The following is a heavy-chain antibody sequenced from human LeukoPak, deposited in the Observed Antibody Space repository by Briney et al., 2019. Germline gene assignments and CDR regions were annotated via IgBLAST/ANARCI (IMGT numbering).Heavy chain of an antibody. CDR2: IYHTATS. J-gene: IGHJ4*02. V-gene: IGHV4-59*08. D-gene: IGHD3-22*01. CDR1: GGSVSSYY. Sequence: SETLSLTCTVSGGSVSSYYWGWIRQFPGKGLDFIGFIYHTATSNYNPSLKSRVSMSIDMSKNALYLNLSSVTAADTAIYYCARHSSGFYSPFFDYWGRGALVTVSS. CDR3: ARHSSGFYSPFFDY.